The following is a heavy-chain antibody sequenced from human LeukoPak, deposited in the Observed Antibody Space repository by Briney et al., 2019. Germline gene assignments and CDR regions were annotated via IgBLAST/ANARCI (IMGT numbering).Heavy chain of an antibody. CDR1: GYTFTSYG. CDR2: ISAYNGNT. V-gene: IGHV1-18*01. D-gene: IGHD2-15*01. J-gene: IGHJ6*03. Sequence: ASVKVSCKASGYTFTSYGISWVRQAPGQGLEWMGWISAYNGNTNYAQKLQGRVTMTTDTSTSTAYMELRSLRSDDTAVYYCARAEGYCSGGSCYLAGDYYYMDVWGKGTTVTVSS. CDR3: ARAEGYCSGGSCYLAGDYYYMDV.